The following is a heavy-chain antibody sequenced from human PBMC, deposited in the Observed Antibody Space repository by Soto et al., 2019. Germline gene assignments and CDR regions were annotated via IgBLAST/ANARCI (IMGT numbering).Heavy chain of an antibody. CDR2: IYSGGST. J-gene: IGHJ4*02. V-gene: IGHV3-66*01. D-gene: IGHD3-9*01. CDR3: AKEALKLPKADTDY. Sequence: EVQLVESGGGLVQPGGSLRLSCAASGFTVSSNYMSWVRQAPGKGLEWVSVIYSGGSTYYADSVKGRFTISRDNSKNTLYLQMNSLRAEDTAVYYCAKEALKLPKADTDYWGQGTLVTVSS. CDR1: GFTVSSNY.